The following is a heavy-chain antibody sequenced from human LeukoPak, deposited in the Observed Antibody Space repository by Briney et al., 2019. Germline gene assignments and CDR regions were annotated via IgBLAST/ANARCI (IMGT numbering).Heavy chain of an antibody. D-gene: IGHD2-2*01. CDR3: ARDHRGLNCSSTSCYWTYYYYGMDV. V-gene: IGHV1-46*01. CDR2: INPSGGST. CDR1: GYTFPSYF. J-gene: IGHJ6*02. Sequence: ASVKVSCKASGYTFPSYFMHWVRQAPGQGLEWMGIINPSGGSTSYAQKFQGRVTMTRDTSTSTVYMELSSLRSEDTAVYYCARDHRGLNCSSTSCYWTYYYYGMDVWGQGTTVTVSS.